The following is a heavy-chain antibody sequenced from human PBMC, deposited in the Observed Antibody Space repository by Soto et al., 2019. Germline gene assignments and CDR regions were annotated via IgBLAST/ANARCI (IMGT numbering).Heavy chain of an antibody. D-gene: IGHD2-15*01. V-gene: IGHV1-18*01. Sequence: RASVKVSCKASGYTFTSYGISWVRQAPGQGLEWMGWISAYNGNTNYAQKLQGRVTMTTDTSTSTAYMELRSLRSDDTAVYYCARTDCSGGSCYLNYGMDVWGQGTTVTVSS. CDR1: GYTFTSYG. J-gene: IGHJ6*02. CDR2: ISAYNGNT. CDR3: ARTDCSGGSCYLNYGMDV.